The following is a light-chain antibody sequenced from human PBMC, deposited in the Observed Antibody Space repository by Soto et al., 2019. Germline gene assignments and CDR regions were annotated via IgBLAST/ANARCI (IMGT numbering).Light chain of an antibody. Sequence: EIVLTQSPGTLSLSPGERATLSCRASQSVSSSYLAWYQQKPGQAPRLLIYGASSRATGIPDRFSGSGSETDFTLTISRLEPEDFAVYYCQQYGSAFGGGTKVDIK. CDR2: GAS. J-gene: IGKJ4*01. CDR1: QSVSSSY. CDR3: QQYGSA. V-gene: IGKV3-20*01.